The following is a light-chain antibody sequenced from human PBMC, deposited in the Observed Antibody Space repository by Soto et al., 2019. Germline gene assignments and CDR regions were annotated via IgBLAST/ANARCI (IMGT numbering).Light chain of an antibody. CDR3: MQALQTPYT. V-gene: IGKV2-28*01. CDR2: LCS. J-gene: IGKJ2*01. CDR1: QSLLHGNGYNY. Sequence: DLVMTQSPLSLPVTSGEPASISCRSSQSLLHGNGYNYLEWYLQKPGQSPQLLIYLCSNRASGVPDRFSGSGSGTDYTLKISRVEAEDVGSYYCMQALQTPYTFGQGTKVEVK.